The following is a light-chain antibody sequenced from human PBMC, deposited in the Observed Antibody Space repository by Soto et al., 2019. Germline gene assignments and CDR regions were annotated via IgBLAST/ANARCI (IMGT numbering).Light chain of an antibody. CDR2: DAS. Sequence: EIVLTQSPATLSLSPGERATLSCRTSLSVSVYLDWYQQKPGEAPRLLISDASNRATGIPARFSGSGSGTDFTLTISSREPEDFAVYYCHQRQYWPPITFGQGTRLEI. V-gene: IGKV3-11*01. CDR1: LSVSVY. J-gene: IGKJ5*01. CDR3: HQRQYWPPIT.